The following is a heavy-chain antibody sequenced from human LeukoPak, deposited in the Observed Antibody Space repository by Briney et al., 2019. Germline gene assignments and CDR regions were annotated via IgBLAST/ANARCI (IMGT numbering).Heavy chain of an antibody. J-gene: IGHJ3*02. CDR2: ISYDGSNK. CDR1: GFTFSSYG. Sequence: GGSLRLSCAASGFTFSSYGMHWVRQAPGKGLEWVAVISYDGSNKYYADSVKGRFTISRDNAKNSLYLQMNSLRAEDTAVYYRAREGDDAFDIWGQGTMVTVSS. D-gene: IGHD2-21*01. CDR3: AREGDDAFDI. V-gene: IGHV3-30*03.